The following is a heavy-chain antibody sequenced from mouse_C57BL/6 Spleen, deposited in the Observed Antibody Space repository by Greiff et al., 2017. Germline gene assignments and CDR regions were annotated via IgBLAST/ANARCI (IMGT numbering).Heavy chain of an antibody. CDR3: ARDGGGTVAY. V-gene: IGHV5-16*01. CDR2: INYDGSST. D-gene: IGHD4-1*01. J-gene: IGHJ3*01. Sequence: EVKVVESEGGLVQPGSSMKLSCTASGFTFSDYYMAWVRQVPEKGLEWVANINYDGSSTYYLDSLKSRFIISRDNAKNILYLQMSSLKSEDTATYDCARDGGGTVAYWGQGTLVTVSA. CDR1: GFTFSDYY.